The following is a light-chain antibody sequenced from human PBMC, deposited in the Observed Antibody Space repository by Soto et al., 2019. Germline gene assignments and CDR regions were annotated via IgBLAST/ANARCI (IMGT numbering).Light chain of an antibody. CDR3: QKCGIAPFS. CDR2: AAS. Sequence: DIQMTQSPSSLSASVGDRVTITCRASQGISNNLAWYQQKPGKVPKLLIYAASTLESGVPSRLSGSGSGTDCTLTSSSLQPEDVATYYWQKCGIAPFSLGGGTKVELK. J-gene: IGKJ4*01. CDR1: QGISNN. V-gene: IGKV1-27*01.